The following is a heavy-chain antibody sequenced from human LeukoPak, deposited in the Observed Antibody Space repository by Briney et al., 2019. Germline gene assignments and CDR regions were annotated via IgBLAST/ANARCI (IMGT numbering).Heavy chain of an antibody. D-gene: IGHD3-22*01. V-gene: IGHV1-2*02. J-gene: IGHJ4*02. CDR1: GYTFTGYH. CDR3: ARGPLIVVGDFDY. CDR2: INPNSGGT. Sequence: ASVKVSCKASGYTFTGYHIHWVGQAPGQGREWMGWINPNSGGTNYARRFQGRVTMPRDTSISTAYMELTRLRSDDTAVYYCARGPLIVVGDFDYWGQGTLVTVSS.